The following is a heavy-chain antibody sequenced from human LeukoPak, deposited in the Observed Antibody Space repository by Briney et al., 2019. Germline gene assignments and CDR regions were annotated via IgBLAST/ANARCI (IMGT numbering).Heavy chain of an antibody. D-gene: IGHD5-12*01. CDR2: MNPNSGST. J-gene: IGHJ4*02. CDR3: AGNLARTGDFDY. Sequence: GASVKVSCKASGYTFVSYDINWVRQATGQGPEWLGWMNPNSGSTGFAQNFQGRVSMTRDTSISTAYMELSNLGSEDTAVYYCAGNLARTGDFDYWGQGTLVTVSS. V-gene: IGHV1-8*01. CDR1: GYTFVSYD.